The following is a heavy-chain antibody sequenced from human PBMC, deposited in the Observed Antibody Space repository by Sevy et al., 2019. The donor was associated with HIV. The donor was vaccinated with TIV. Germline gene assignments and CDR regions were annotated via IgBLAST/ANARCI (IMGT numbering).Heavy chain of an antibody. CDR2: IKQDGSEK. Sequence: GGSLRLSCAASGFTFSSYWMNWVRQAPGKGLEWVANIKQDGSEKYYVDSVKGRFTISRDNAKNSMHLQMNSLRAEDTAVYYCERALAAAASYWGQGTLVTVSS. D-gene: IGHD6-25*01. V-gene: IGHV3-7*01. CDR3: ERALAAAASY. J-gene: IGHJ4*02. CDR1: GFTFSSYW.